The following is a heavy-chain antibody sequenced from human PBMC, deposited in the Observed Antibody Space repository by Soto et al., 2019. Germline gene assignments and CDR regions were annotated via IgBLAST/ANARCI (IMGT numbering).Heavy chain of an antibody. D-gene: IGHD3-10*01. Sequence: ASVKVSCKASGYTFTSYGISWVRQAPGQGLEWMGWISAYNGNTNYAQKLQGRVTMTTDTSTSTAYMELRSLRSDDTAVYYCATAFYYYGSGSYHNWFDPWGQETLVTVSS. CDR2: ISAYNGNT. V-gene: IGHV1-18*01. CDR3: ATAFYYYGSGSYHNWFDP. CDR1: GYTFTSYG. J-gene: IGHJ5*02.